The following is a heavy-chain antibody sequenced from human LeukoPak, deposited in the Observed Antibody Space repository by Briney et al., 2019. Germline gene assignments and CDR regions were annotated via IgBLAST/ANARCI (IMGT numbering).Heavy chain of an antibody. D-gene: IGHD3-3*01. Sequence: SETLSLTCTVSGGSISSYYWSWIRQPPEKGLEWIGYIYYSGSTNYNPSLKSRVTISVDTSKNQFSLKLSSVTAAATAVYYCARVDFGTAREYYFDYWGQGTLVTVSS. CDR1: GGSISSYY. V-gene: IGHV4-59*01. CDR2: IYYSGST. CDR3: ARVDFGTAREYYFDY. J-gene: IGHJ4*02.